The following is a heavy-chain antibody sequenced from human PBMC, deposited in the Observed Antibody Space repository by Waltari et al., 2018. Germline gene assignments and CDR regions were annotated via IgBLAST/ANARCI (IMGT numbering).Heavy chain of an antibody. CDR1: GFSLPTGTLS. Sequence: QVTLRESGPALVKSTETLTLTCPFSGFSLPTGTLSVTWIRQPPGKALSWLARIDWDDDQYYSASLESRLTVSKDNSKNQVTLTLSNVEPIDTGTYFCARIIGYCSGGNCYSGALDIWGQGTSVTVPA. V-gene: IGHV2-70*15. J-gene: IGHJ3*02. CDR2: IDWDDDQ. CDR3: ARIIGYCSGGNCYSGALDI. D-gene: IGHD2-15*01.